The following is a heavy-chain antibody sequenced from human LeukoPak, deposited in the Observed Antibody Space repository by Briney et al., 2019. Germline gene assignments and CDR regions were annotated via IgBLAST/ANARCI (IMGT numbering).Heavy chain of an antibody. CDR3: ARVLYCSGGSCYDWFDP. V-gene: IGHV4-38-2*02. CDR1: GYSISSGYY. Sequence: SSETLSLTCTVSGYSISSGYYWGWIRQPPGKGLEWIGSIYHSGSTYYNPSLKSRVTISVDTSKNQFSLKLSSVTAADTAVYYCARVLYCSGGSCYDWFDPWGQGTLVTVSS. J-gene: IGHJ5*02. D-gene: IGHD2-15*01. CDR2: IYHSGST.